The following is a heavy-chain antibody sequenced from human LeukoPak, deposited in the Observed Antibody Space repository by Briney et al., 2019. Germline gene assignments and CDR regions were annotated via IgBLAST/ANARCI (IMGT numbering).Heavy chain of an antibody. V-gene: IGHV3-21*01. Sequence: PGGSLRLSCAASGFTFSSYSMNWVRQAPGNGLEWVSSISSSSSYIYYADSVKGRFTISRDNAKNSLYLQMNCLRAEDTAVYYCARDPGFPSQLLLYPVLYFDYWGQGTLVTVSS. J-gene: IGHJ4*02. D-gene: IGHD2-2*02. CDR3: ARDPGFPSQLLLYPVLYFDY. CDR1: GFTFSSYS. CDR2: ISSSSSYI.